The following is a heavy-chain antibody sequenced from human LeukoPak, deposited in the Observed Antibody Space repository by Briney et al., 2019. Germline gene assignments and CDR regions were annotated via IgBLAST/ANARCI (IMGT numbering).Heavy chain of an antibody. V-gene: IGHV4-30-4*08. CDR2: IYYSGST. D-gene: IGHD3-10*01. CDR1: GGSISSGDYY. CDR3: ARAERLLWFGELPADYYMDV. Sequence: PSETLSLTCSVSGGSISSGDYYWSWIRQPPGKGLEWIGYIYYSGSTYYNPSLKSRVTISVDTSKNQFSLKLRSVNAADTAVYYCARAERLLWFGELPADYYMDVWGKGTTVTVSS. J-gene: IGHJ6*03.